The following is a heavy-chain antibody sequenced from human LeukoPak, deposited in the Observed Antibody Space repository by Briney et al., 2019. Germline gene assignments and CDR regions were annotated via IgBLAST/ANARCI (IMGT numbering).Heavy chain of an antibody. V-gene: IGHV1-2*02. CDR3: ARVVPALSNWFDP. Sequence: VKVSFTASGYTFTCYYMHWVRQAPGQGLEWMGWINPNSGGTNYAQKFQGRVTMTRDTSISTAYMELSRLRSDDTAVYYCARVVPALSNWFDPWGQGTLVTVSS. D-gene: IGHD2-2*01. CDR1: GYTFTCYY. J-gene: IGHJ5*02. CDR2: INPNSGGT.